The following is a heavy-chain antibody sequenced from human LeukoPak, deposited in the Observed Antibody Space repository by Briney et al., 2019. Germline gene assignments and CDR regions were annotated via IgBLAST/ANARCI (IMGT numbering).Heavy chain of an antibody. V-gene: IGHV4-59*01. CDR3: ARGCYAEPYNWFDP. CDR2: IHYSGST. CDR1: GGSISTYY. D-gene: IGHD3-16*01. J-gene: IGHJ5*02. Sequence: PSETLSLTCTVSGGSISTYYWSWIRQPPGKGLEWVGYIHYSGSTNYNPSLKSRVTISVDTSKNQLSLRLSPVTAADTAVYYCARGCYAEPYNWFDPWGQGTLVTVSS.